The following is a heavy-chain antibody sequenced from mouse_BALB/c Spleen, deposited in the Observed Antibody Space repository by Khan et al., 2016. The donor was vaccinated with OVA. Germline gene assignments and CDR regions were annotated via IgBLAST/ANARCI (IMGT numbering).Heavy chain of an antibody. D-gene: IGHD2-4*01. CDR2: ISSGNATI. V-gene: IGHV5-17*02. CDR1: GFTFSSFG. Sequence: EVELVESGGGLVQPGGSRKLSCAASGFTFSSFGMHWVRQAPEKGLEWVAYISSGNATIYYADIVKGRFTISRDNPKKTLFLQMTSLRSEDTAMYYCARSMISTWYFDVWGAGTTVTVSS. J-gene: IGHJ1*01. CDR3: ARSMISTWYFDV.